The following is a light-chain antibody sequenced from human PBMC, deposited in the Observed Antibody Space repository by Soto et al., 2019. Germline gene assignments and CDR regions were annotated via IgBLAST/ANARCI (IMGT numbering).Light chain of an antibody. CDR2: DAS. CDR3: QQCDSYPYT. Sequence: DIEMTQSPSTLSASVGDRVSITCPASQSISSWLAWYQQKPGKAPKLLIYDASSLESGVPSRFSGSGSGTQFTLSISSLQPDDFATYYCQQCDSYPYTFGQGTNLEIK. CDR1: QSISSW. V-gene: IGKV1-5*01. J-gene: IGKJ2*01.